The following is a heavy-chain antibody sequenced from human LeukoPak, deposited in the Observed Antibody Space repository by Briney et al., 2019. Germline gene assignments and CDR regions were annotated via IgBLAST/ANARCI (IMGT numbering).Heavy chain of an antibody. CDR3: ARGRMDRGLFDY. CDR1: GFTFSNYT. CDR2: ISSGSGFI. D-gene: IGHD3-10*01. J-gene: IGHJ4*02. Sequence: PGGSLRLSCAASGFTFSNYTMNWVRQAPGKGLEWVSSISSGSGFIFYADSVKGRFTISRDNAKNSLSLQMNSLRAEDTAVYYCARGRMDRGLFDYWGQGTLVTVSS. V-gene: IGHV3-21*01.